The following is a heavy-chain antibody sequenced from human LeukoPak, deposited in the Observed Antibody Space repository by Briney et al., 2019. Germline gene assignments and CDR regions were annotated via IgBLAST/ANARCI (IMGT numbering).Heavy chain of an antibody. J-gene: IGHJ4*02. CDR3: ARHLWSEYHKFDY. V-gene: IGHV4-59*01. CDR2: IYFSGNT. CDR1: SGSIDNYY. Sequence: SETLSLTCTISSGSIDNYYCSWIRQPAGKGLEWIGQIYFSGNTNYNPSLKSRVTISVDRSKNQFSLKLSSVTAADTAVYYCARHLWSEYHKFDYWGQGTLVTVSS. D-gene: IGHD3-3*01.